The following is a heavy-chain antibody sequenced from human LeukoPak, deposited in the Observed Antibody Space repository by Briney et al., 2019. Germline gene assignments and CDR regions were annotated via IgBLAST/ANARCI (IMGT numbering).Heavy chain of an antibody. D-gene: IGHD3-16*01. CDR3: ARRSTLKRWFDP. CDR2: IHYTGST. Sequence: PSETLSLTCTVSGGSISSYYWSWIRQSPGKGLECTGYIHYTGSTNYNPSLKSRVTISVDTSKNQFSLKLSSVTAADTAVYYCARRSTLKRWFDPWGQGTLVTVSS. V-gene: IGHV4-59*12. CDR1: GGSISSYY. J-gene: IGHJ5*02.